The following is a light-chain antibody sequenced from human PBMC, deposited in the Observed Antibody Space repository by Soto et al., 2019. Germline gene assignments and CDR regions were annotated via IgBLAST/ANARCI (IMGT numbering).Light chain of an antibody. V-gene: IGKV3-20*01. CDR1: QRVSNNY. CDR2: GAS. J-gene: IGKJ1*01. CDR3: QQYGSSGT. Sequence: NGLAQLNGPLSLAPGERGTLSCRASQRVSNNYLAWYQQKPGQAPRLLIYGASNRATGIPDRFSGSGSGTDFTLTISRLEPEDFAVYYCQQYGSSGTFGQGTKVDIK.